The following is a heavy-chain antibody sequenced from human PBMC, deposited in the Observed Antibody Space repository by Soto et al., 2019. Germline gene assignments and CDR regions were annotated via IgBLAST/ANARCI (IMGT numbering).Heavy chain of an antibody. D-gene: IGHD5-12*01. CDR3: AAGGGLPRYY. V-gene: IGHV4-30-2*01. CDR2: IYHSGST. J-gene: IGHJ4*02. CDR1: GGSISSGGYS. Sequence: QLQLQESGSGLVKPSQTLSLTCAVSGGSISSGGYSWSWIRQPPGKGLEWIGYIYHSGSTYYNPTLKSRVPTPVDRSKNQFSLKLSSVTAADTAVYYCAAGGGLPRYYWGQGTLVTVSS.